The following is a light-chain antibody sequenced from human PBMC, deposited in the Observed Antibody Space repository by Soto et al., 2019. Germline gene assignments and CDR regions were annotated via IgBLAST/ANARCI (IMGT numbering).Light chain of an antibody. CDR1: SSDVGSYNL. CDR2: EGT. CDR3: CSYGVRTTYV. V-gene: IGLV2-23*01. Sequence: HSALTQPASASGSPGQSITISCTGTSSDVGSYNLVSWYQQHPGKAPKLLIYEGTKRPSGVSNRFSGSKSANTASLTISGLQPEDEADYFCCSYGVRTTYVFGPGTKLTVL. J-gene: IGLJ6*01.